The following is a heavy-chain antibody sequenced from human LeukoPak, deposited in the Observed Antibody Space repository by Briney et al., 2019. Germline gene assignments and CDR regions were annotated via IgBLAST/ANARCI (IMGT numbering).Heavy chain of an antibody. Sequence: PSETLSLTCTVSGGSISSSSYYWSWIRQPPGKGLEWIGSIYYSGSTYYNPSLKSRVTISVDTSKNQFSLKLSSVTAADTAVYYCARLGHFGKYYFDYWGQGTLVTVSS. D-gene: IGHD3-10*01. CDR1: GGSISSSSYY. J-gene: IGHJ4*02. CDR2: IYYSGST. CDR3: ARLGHFGKYYFDY. V-gene: IGHV4-39*01.